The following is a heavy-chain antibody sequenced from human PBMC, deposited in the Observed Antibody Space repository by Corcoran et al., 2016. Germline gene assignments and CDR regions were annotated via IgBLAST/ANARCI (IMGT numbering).Heavy chain of an antibody. V-gene: IGHV3-33*01. CDR3: ARDRGPLRDAPSY. CDR2: IWYDGSNK. J-gene: IGHJ4*02. D-gene: IGHD3-10*01. CDR1: GFTFSSYG. Sequence: QVQLVESGGGVVQPGRSLRLSCAASGFTFSSYGMHWVRQAPGKGLEWVAVIWYDGSNKYYSDSVKGRFTISRDNSKNTLYLQMNSLRAEDTAVYYCARDRGPLRDAPSYWGQGTLVTVSS.